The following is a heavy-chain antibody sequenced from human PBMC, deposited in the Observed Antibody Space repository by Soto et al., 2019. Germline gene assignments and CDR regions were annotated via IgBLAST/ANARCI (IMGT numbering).Heavy chain of an antibody. Sequence: EVQLVESGGGLGQPGGSLRLSCAASGFTFSSYWMSWVRQAPGKGLEWVANIKQDGSEKYYVDSVKGRFTISRDNAKNSLYLQMNSLRAEDTAVYYCARAHGYYYYPTLLYYYFYGMDVWGQGTTVTVSS. J-gene: IGHJ6*02. V-gene: IGHV3-7*03. D-gene: IGHD3-22*01. CDR3: ARAHGYYYYPTLLYYYFYGMDV. CDR1: GFTFSSYW. CDR2: IKQDGSEK.